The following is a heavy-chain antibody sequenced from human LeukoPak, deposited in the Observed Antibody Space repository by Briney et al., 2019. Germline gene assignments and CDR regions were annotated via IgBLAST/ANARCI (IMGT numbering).Heavy chain of an antibody. CDR1: GGSFSGYY. V-gene: IGHV4-34*01. CDR3: ARGLGYCSSTSCPIFDY. CDR2: INHSGST. J-gene: IGHJ4*02. D-gene: IGHD2-2*01. Sequence: SETLSVTCAVYGGSFSGYYWSWIRQPPGNGLEWIGEINHSGSTNYNPSLKSRVTISVDTSKNQFSLKLSSVTAADTAVYYCARGLGYCSSTSCPIFDYWGQGTLVTVSS.